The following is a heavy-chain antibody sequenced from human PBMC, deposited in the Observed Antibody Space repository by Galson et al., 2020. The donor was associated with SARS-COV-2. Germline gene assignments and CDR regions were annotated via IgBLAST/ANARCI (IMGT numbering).Heavy chain of an antibody. CDR2: INHSGST. Sequence: SETLSLTCAVYGGSFSGYYWSWIRQPPGKGLEWIGEINHSGSTNYNPSLKSRVTISVDTSKNQFSLKLSSVTAADTAVYYCARVRGGIAVNWGQGTLVTVSS. J-gene: IGHJ4*02. D-gene: IGHD6-19*01. V-gene: IGHV4-34*01. CDR1: GGSFSGYY. CDR3: ARVRGGIAVN.